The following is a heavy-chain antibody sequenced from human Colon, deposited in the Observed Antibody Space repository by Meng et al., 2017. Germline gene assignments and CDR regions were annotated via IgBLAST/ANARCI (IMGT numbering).Heavy chain of an antibody. Sequence: GESLKISCVVSGLTFRRYAMHWVRPAPGKGLEWVAVIAYDGGHKDYADSVNGRFTISRDNSLNTLYLQMNSLRAEDTAVYYCARDYNDGSGRFDYWGQGTLVTVSS. D-gene: IGHD3-22*01. CDR3: ARDYNDGSGRFDY. J-gene: IGHJ4*02. CDR1: GLTFRRYA. V-gene: IGHV3-30*01. CDR2: IAYDGGHK.